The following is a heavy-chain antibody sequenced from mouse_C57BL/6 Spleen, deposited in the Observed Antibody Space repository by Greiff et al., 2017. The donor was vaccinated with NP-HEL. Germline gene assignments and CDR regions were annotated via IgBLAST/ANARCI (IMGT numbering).Heavy chain of an antibody. V-gene: IGHV1-64*01. CDR1: GYTFTSYW. CDR3: ERDYGSSSYWYFDV. J-gene: IGHJ1*03. Sequence: VQLQQPGAELVKPGASVKLSCKASGYTFTSYWMHWVKQRPGQGLEWIGMIHPNSGSTNYNEKFKSKVTLTVDKSSSTAYMQLSSLTTEDSAVNYCERDYGSSSYWYFDVWGTGTTVTVSS. CDR2: IHPNSGST. D-gene: IGHD1-1*01.